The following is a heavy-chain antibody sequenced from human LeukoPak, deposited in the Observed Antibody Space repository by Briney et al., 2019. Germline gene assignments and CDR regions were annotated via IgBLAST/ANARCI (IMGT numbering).Heavy chain of an antibody. CDR2: IYYSGST. CDR3: ARELGGYDSSGYRLDVYYFDY. CDR1: GGSNSSGGYY. V-gene: IGHV4-31*03. J-gene: IGHJ4*02. D-gene: IGHD3-22*01. Sequence: SQTLSLTCTVSGGSNSSGGYYWSWIHQHPGKGLEWIGYIYYSGSTYYNPSLKSRVTISVDTSKNQFSLKLSSVTAADTAVYYCARELGGYDSSGYRLDVYYFDYWGQGTLVTVSS.